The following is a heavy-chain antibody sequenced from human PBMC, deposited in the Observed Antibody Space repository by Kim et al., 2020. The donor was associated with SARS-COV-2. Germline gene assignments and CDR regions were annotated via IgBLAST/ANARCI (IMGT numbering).Heavy chain of an antibody. J-gene: IGHJ6*02. Sequence: YYADSRKGRFTIPRDNAKNTLYLQMNSLGARDTSVYYCARDTRDYYGMDVWGQGTTVTVSS. V-gene: IGHV3-33*01. CDR3: ARDTRDYYGMDV.